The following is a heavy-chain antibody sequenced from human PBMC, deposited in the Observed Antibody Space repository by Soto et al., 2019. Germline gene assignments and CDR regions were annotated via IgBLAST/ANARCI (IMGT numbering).Heavy chain of an antibody. Sequence: EVQLVETGGGLIQPGGSLRLSCAASGFTVSSNYMSWVRQAPGKGLEWVSVIYSGGSTYYADSVKGRFTISRDNSKNTLYLKRNRMRPKDTAVYYCARDRGVSPPTSYYYGMDVGGQGTTATVSS. J-gene: IGHJ6*02. CDR1: GFTVSSNY. V-gene: IGHV3-53*02. CDR3: ARDRGVSPPTSYYYGMDV. CDR2: IYSGGST. D-gene: IGHD3-10*01.